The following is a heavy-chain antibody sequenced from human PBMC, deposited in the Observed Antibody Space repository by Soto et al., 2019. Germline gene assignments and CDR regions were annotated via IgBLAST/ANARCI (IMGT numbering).Heavy chain of an antibody. Sequence: QVQLQESGPGVVKPSQTLSLTCTVSGGSFSSGDYYWSWVRQPPGKGLEWIGYIYYTGRTFNNPSLKSRVSISIDTSKTQFALKLSSVTAAVTAVYYWARIHFGDDPSYDYYVMDVWGQGTTVTVSS. CDR2: IYYTGRT. D-gene: IGHD4-17*01. CDR1: GGSFSSGDYY. V-gene: IGHV4-30-4*01. CDR3: ARIHFGDDPSYDYYVMDV. J-gene: IGHJ6*02.